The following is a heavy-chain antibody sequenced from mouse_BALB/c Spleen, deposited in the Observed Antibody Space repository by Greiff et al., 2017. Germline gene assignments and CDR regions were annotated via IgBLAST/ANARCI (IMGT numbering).Heavy chain of an antibody. CDR2: IDPENGDT. D-gene: IGHD2-14*01. CDR3: AGRYGAMDY. Sequence: EVQLQQSGAELVRSGASVKLSCTASGFNIKDYYMHWVKQRPEQGLEWIGWIDPENGDTEYAPKFQGKATMTADTSSNTAYLQLSSLTSEDTAVYYCAGRYGAMDYWGQGTSVTVSS. J-gene: IGHJ4*01. V-gene: IGHV14-4*02. CDR1: GFNIKDYY.